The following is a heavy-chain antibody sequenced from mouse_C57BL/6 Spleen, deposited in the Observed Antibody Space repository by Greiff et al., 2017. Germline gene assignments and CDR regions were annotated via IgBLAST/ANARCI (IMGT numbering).Heavy chain of an antibody. D-gene: IGHD2-12*01. CDR2: IDPSDSYT. V-gene: IGHV1-69*01. CDR1: GYTFTSYW. CDR3: ARRDSNYRSYWYFDV. Sequence: QVQLKQPGAELVMPGASVKLSCKASGYTFTSYWMHWVKQRPGQGLEWIGEIDPSDSYTNYNQKFKGKSTLTVDKSSSTAYIQLSSLTSEDSAVFYCARRDSNYRSYWYFDVWGTGTTVTVSS. J-gene: IGHJ1*03.